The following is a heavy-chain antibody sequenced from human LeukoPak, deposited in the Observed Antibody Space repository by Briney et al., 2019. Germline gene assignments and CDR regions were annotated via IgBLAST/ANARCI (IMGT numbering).Heavy chain of an antibody. D-gene: IGHD3-10*01. J-gene: IGHJ4*02. CDR3: ARDQAPRGIDY. CDR1: GYTLTSHG. CDR2: ISFYNGNT. V-gene: IGHV1-18*01. Sequence: ASVKVSCKASGYTLTSHGIGWVRQAPGQGLEWMGWISFYNGNTNYAQKLQGRMTMTTGTSTSTAYMELRRLRSDDTAVYYCARDQAPRGIDYWGQGTLVTVSS.